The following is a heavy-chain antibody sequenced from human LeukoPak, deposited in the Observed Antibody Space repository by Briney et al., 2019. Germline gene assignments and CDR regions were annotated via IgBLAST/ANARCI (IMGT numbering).Heavy chain of an antibody. J-gene: IGHJ5*02. D-gene: IGHD2-15*01. V-gene: IGHV4-39*01. CDR1: GGSVSSGSYY. CDR2: IYYSGST. CDR3: ARRVVVAATRAWFDP. Sequence: SETLSLTCTVSGGSVSSGSYYWSWIRQPPGKGLEWIGSIYYSGSTYYNPSLKSRVTISVDTSKNQFSLKLSSVTAADTAVYYCARRVVVAATRAWFDPWGQGTLVTVSS.